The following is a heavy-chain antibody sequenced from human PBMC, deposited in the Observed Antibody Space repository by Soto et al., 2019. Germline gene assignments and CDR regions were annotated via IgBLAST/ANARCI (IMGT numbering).Heavy chain of an antibody. Sequence: GASVKVSCKASGYTFTSYYMHWVRQATGQGLEWMGWMNPNSGNTGYAQKFQGRVTMTRNTSISTAYMELSSLRSEDTAVYYCARDAEFFLLRPWGQGTLVTVSS. J-gene: IGHJ5*02. D-gene: IGHD3-3*01. CDR3: ARDAEFFLLRP. CDR1: GYTFTSYY. V-gene: IGHV1-8*02. CDR2: MNPNSGNT.